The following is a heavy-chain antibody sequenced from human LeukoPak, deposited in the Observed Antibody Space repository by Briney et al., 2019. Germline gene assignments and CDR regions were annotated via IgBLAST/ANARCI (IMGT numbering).Heavy chain of an antibody. CDR1: GFTFRSHA. J-gene: IGHJ4*02. CDR3: AVYQLPMYYFDY. D-gene: IGHD2-2*01. V-gene: IGHV3-23*01. CDR2: ISGSGGST. Sequence: GGSLRLSCVGSGFTFRSHAMSWVRQAPGKGLEWVSAISGSGGSTYYADSVKGRFTISRDNSKNTLYLQMNSLRAEDTAVYYCAVYQLPMYYFDYWGQGTLVTVSS.